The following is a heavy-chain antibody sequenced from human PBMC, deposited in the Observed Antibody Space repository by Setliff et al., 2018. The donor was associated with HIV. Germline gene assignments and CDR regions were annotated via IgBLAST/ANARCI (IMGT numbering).Heavy chain of an antibody. D-gene: IGHD3-9*01. CDR3: AREAYDVLTPHAHIDY. CDR2: INWNGAIT. Sequence: GGSLRLSCAASGFTLDDFGMTWVRQRPGKGLEWVSGINWNGAITDYADSVKGRFTISRDNAKNSLHLQMNSLRAEDAAFYYCAREAYDVLTPHAHIDYWGQGVLVTVSS. V-gene: IGHV3-20*04. J-gene: IGHJ4*02. CDR1: GFTLDDFG.